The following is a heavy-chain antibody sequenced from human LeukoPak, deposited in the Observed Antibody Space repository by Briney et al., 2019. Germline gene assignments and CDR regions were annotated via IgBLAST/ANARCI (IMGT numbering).Heavy chain of an antibody. J-gene: IGHJ4*02. D-gene: IGHD3-9*01. V-gene: IGHV3-30-3*01. Sequence: SCKASGYSFTTYYMHWVRQAPGKGLEWVADISYDGSNKYYADSVKGRLTISRDNSKSTLYLQMNSLRAEDTATYYCARSPYYDILAGFYSYFDYWGQGTLITVSS. CDR1: GYSFTTYY. CDR3: ARSPYYDILAGFYSYFDY. CDR2: ISYDGSNK.